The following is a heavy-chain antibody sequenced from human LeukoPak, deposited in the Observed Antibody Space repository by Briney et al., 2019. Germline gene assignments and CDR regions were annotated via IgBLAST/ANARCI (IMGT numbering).Heavy chain of an antibody. CDR1: GFTFSSYG. CDR3: AKGSSSLDYYGMDV. D-gene: IGHD6-13*01. J-gene: IGHJ6*02. V-gene: IGHV3-30*18. Sequence: SGGSLRLSCAASGFTFSSYGMHWVRQAPGKGLEGVAVISYDGSNKYYADSVKGRFTISRDNSKNTLYLQMNSLRAEDTAVYYCAKGSSSLDYYGMDVWGQGTTVTVSS. CDR2: ISYDGSNK.